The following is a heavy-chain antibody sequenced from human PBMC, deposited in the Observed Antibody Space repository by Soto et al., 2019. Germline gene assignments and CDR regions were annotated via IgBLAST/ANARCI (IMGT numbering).Heavy chain of an antibody. J-gene: IGHJ6*02. CDR3: ARDPITYYYDSSGYYPYYYYGMDV. Sequence: PVGSLRLSCAASGFTFSSYAMSWVSQAPGKGLEWVSAISGSGGSTYYADSVKGRFTISRDNAKNSLYLQMNSLRAEDTAVYYCARDPITYYYDSSGYYPYYYYGMDVWGQGTTVTVSS. CDR2: ISGSGGST. V-gene: IGHV3-23*01. D-gene: IGHD3-22*01. CDR1: GFTFSSYA.